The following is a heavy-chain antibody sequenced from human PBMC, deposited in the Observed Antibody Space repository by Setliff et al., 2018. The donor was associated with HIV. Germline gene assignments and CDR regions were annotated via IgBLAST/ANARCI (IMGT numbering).Heavy chain of an antibody. CDR3: ASDSPAARFEELEDHYYYFMDV. CDR2: IIPIFGTA. Sequence: RASVKVSCKASGGPFTSAFNWVQQVPGQGLEWMGGIIPIFGTANYAQNFGGRVTITADQSTTTSYLQLNSLRFEDTAIYYCASDSPAARFEELEDHYYYFMDVWGKGTTVTVSS. J-gene: IGHJ6*03. V-gene: IGHV1-69*13. D-gene: IGHD3-10*01. CDR1: GGPFTSA.